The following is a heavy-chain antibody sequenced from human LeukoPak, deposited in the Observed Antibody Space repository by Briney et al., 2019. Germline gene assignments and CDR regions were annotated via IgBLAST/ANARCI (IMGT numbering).Heavy chain of an antibody. D-gene: IGHD3-10*01. Sequence: ASVKVSCKASGYTFTSYDINWVRQATGQGLEWMGWMNPNSGNTGHAQKFQGRVTMTRNTSISTAYMELSSLRSEDTAVYYCARGGTMVRGVIIHNYYYYYGMDVWGQGTTVTVSS. J-gene: IGHJ6*02. CDR1: GYTFTSYD. V-gene: IGHV1-8*01. CDR3: ARGGTMVRGVIIHNYYYYYGMDV. CDR2: MNPNSGNT.